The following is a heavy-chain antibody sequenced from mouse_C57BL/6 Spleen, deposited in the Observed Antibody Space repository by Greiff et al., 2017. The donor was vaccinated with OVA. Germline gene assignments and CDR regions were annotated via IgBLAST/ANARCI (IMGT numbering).Heavy chain of an antibody. CDR3: ARVYWYFDV. CDR1: GFTFSDYY. V-gene: IGHV5-16*01. J-gene: IGHJ1*03. CDR2: INYDGSST. Sequence: EVQLVESEGGLVQPGSSMKLSCTASGFTFSDYYMAWVRQVPEKGLEWVANINYDGSSTYYLDSLKSRFIISRDNAKNILYLQMSSLKSEDTATYYCARVYWYFDVWGTGTTVTVSS.